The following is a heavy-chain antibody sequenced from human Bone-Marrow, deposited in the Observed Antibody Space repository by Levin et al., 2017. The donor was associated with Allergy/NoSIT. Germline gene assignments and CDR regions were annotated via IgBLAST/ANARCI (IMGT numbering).Heavy chain of an antibody. D-gene: IGHD1-7*01. CDR2: IMWNSARM. CDR3: VKVRSSVDNWNYGGPFES. V-gene: IGHV3-9*01. J-gene: IGHJ4*02. CDR1: GFTFNDFA. Sequence: GGSLRLSCEASGFTFNDFAMHWVRQIPGKGLEWVTGIMWNSARMDYADSVKGRFTISRDNGKKSLYLEMNALRVEDTALYYCVKVRSSVDNWNYGGPFESWGQGTLVTVSS.